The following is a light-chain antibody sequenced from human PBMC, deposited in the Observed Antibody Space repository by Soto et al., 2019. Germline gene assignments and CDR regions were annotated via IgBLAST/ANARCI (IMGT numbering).Light chain of an antibody. CDR2: DAS. V-gene: IGKV1-5*01. CDR1: QSISTW. CDR3: QQYNSYWT. J-gene: IGKJ1*01. Sequence: DIQVTQSPSTLSASVGDRVTITCRASQSISTWLAWYQQKPGKAPQLLIYDASSLETGVPSRFSGSGSGTELTLTISRLQPDDFGTYYCQQYNSYWTFGQGTKVDIK.